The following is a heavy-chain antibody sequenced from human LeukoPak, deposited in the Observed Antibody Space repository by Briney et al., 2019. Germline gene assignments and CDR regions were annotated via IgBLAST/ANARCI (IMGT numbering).Heavy chain of an antibody. CDR2: LFSGGTP. CDR3: ARGDAGIEAAGNVLNFLDY. Sequence: GGSLRLSCAVSGFTVSSNFMSWVRQAPGKGLEWVSVLFSGGTPYYADSVKGRLAISRDNSRNTVYLQMNSLRAEDTAVYHCARGDAGIEAAGNVLNFLDYWGQGILVTVSS. CDR1: GFTVSSNF. D-gene: IGHD6-13*01. J-gene: IGHJ4*02. V-gene: IGHV3-53*01.